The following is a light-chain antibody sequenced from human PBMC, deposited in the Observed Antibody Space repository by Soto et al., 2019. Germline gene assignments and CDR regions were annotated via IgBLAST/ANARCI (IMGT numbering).Light chain of an antibody. J-gene: IGLJ3*02. CDR2: EVI. Sequence: QSVLTQPASVSGSPGQSITISCTGTISDVGGYNYVSWYQQHPGKAPKFMIYEVINRPSGVSSRFSGSKSGNTASLTISGLQAEDEANYYCSSYTSSNIMFGVATKLTVL. CDR1: ISDVGGYNY. CDR3: SSYTSSNIM. V-gene: IGLV2-14*01.